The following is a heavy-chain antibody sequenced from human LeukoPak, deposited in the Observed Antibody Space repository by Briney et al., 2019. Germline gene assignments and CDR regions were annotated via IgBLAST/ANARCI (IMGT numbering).Heavy chain of an antibody. Sequence: GGSLRLSCAVSGITLSNYGMSWVRQAPGKGLEWVAGISDSGGNTKYADSVKGRFTISRDNPKNTLYLHMNSLRAADTAVYFCAKRGAVIRVILVGFHKEAYYFDSWGQGALVTVSS. D-gene: IGHD3-22*01. CDR1: GITLSNYG. J-gene: IGHJ4*02. V-gene: IGHV3-23*01. CDR3: AKRGAVIRVILVGFHKEAYYFDS. CDR2: ISDSGGNT.